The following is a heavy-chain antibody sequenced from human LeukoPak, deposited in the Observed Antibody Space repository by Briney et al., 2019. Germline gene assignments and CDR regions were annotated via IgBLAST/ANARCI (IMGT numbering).Heavy chain of an antibody. D-gene: IGHD3-9*01. Sequence: PSGTLSLTCAVSGGSISSSNWWSWVRQPPGKGLEWIGEIYHSGSTNYNPSLKSRVTISVDTSKNQFSLKLSSVTAADTAVYYCASGSYDILTGPNPSYNWSDPWGQGTLVTVSS. V-gene: IGHV4-4*02. J-gene: IGHJ5*02. CDR2: IYHSGST. CDR1: GGSISSSNW. CDR3: ASGSYDILTGPNPSYNWSDP.